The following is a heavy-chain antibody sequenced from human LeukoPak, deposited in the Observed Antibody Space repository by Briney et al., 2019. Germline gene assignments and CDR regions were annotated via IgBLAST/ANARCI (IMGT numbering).Heavy chain of an antibody. CDR1: GFTFSSYA. CDR2: ISYDGSNK. Sequence: PGGSLRLSCAASGFTFSSYAMHWVRQAPGKGLEWMAVISYDGSNKYYADSVKGRFTISRDNSKNTLYLQMNSLRAEDTAVYYCAREGDYYDSSGYYPNAFDIWGQGTMVTVSS. CDR3: AREGDYYDSSGYYPNAFDI. J-gene: IGHJ3*02. V-gene: IGHV3-30*04. D-gene: IGHD3-22*01.